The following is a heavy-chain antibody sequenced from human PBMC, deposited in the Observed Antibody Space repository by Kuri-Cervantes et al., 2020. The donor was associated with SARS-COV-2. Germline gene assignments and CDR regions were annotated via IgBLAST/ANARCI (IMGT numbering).Heavy chain of an antibody. V-gene: IGHV3-11*04. D-gene: IGHD3-16*01. CDR3: ARDGLAVRLWEEYYFDY. J-gene: IGHJ4*02. Sequence: GESLKISCAASGFTFSDYYMSWIRQAPGKGLEWVSYISSSGSTIYYADSVKGRFTISRDNAKNSLYLQMNSLRDEDTAVYYCARDGLAVRLWEEYYFDYWGQGTLVTVSS. CDR1: GFTFSDYY. CDR2: ISSSGSTI.